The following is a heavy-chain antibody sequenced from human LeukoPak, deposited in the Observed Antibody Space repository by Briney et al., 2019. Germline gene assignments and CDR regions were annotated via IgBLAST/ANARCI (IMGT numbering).Heavy chain of an antibody. V-gene: IGHV6-1*01. CDR1: GDSVSSNSAA. Sequence: SQTLSLTCAISGDSVSSNSAAWHWIRQSPSRGLEWLGRTYYRSKWYNDYAVSVKSRITINPDTSKNQFSLQLNSVIPEDTAVYYCARGAFSDSSGWSRRSYYYYYYGMDVWGKGTTVTVSS. J-gene: IGHJ6*04. CDR3: ARGAFSDSSGWSRRSYYYYYYGMDV. D-gene: IGHD6-19*01. CDR2: TYYRSKWYN.